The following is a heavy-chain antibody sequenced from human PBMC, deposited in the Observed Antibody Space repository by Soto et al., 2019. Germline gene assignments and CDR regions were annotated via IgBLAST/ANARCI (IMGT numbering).Heavy chain of an antibody. J-gene: IGHJ4*02. Sequence: SETLSLTCSVSGGSIRSSHTSTYWAWIRQPPGKGLEWIAYIYHNGNTAYNPSLKSRITISVDSSKNQFSLKMKSVTAADTGVYYCASHPLNWSDADSWGQGVLVTVSS. V-gene: IGHV4-61*05. CDR2: IYHNGNT. CDR1: GGSIRSSHTSTY. CDR3: ASHPLNWSDADS. D-gene: IGHD1-1*01.